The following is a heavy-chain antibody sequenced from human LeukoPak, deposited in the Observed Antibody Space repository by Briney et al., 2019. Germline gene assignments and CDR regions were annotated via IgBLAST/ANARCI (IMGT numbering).Heavy chain of an antibody. Sequence: GGSLRLSCAASGFTFDDYAMHWVRQAPGKGLEWVSGISWNSGSIGYADSVKGRFTISRDNAKNSLYLQMNSLRAEDTALYYCAKDILDYDFWSGFGTWGQGTLVTVSS. D-gene: IGHD3-3*01. CDR1: GFTFDDYA. J-gene: IGHJ5*02. CDR2: ISWNSGSI. CDR3: AKDILDYDFWSGFGT. V-gene: IGHV3-9*01.